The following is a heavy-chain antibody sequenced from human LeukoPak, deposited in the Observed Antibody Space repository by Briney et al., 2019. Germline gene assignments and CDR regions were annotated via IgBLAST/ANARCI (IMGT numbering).Heavy chain of an antibody. D-gene: IGHD3-3*01. Sequence: PGGSLRLSCAASGFTFSSYALTWVRQAPGKGLEWVAVISYDGSNKYYADSVKGRFTISRDNSKNTLYLQMNSLRAEDTALYYCARSITIFGVVIFFDYWGQGTLVTVSS. CDR3: ARSITIFGVVIFFDY. CDR2: ISYDGSNK. CDR1: GFTFSSYA. J-gene: IGHJ4*02. V-gene: IGHV3-30*04.